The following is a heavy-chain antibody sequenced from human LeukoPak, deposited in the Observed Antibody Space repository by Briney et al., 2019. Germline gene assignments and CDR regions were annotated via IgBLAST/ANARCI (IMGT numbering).Heavy chain of an antibody. CDR2: INPNSGGT. J-gene: IGHJ4*02. Sequence: GASVKVSCKASGYTFTGYYIHWVRQAPGQGLEWMGWINPNSGGTNYAQKFQGWVTMTRDTSISTAYMELSRLRSDDTAVYYCARMGDYGDFLDYWGQGTLVTVSS. CDR3: ARMGDYGDFLDY. D-gene: IGHD4-17*01. V-gene: IGHV1-2*04. CDR1: GYTFTGYY.